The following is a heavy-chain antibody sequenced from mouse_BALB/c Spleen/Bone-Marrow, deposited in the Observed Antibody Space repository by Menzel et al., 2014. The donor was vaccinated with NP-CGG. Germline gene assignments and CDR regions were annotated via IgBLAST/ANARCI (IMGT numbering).Heavy chain of an antibody. Sequence: VQLKQSGGGLVQPGGSLKLSCAASGFDFSRYWMSWVRQAPGKGLEWIGEINPDSSTINYTPSRKDKFIISRDNAKNTLYLQMSKVRSEDAALYYCARLSYYGRFAYWGQGTLVTVSA. J-gene: IGHJ3*01. V-gene: IGHV4-1*02. CDR2: INPDSSTI. D-gene: IGHD1-1*01. CDR1: GFDFSRYW. CDR3: ARLSYYGRFAY.